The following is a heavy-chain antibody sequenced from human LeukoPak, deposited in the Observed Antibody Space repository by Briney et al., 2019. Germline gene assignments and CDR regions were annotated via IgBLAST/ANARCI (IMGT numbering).Heavy chain of an antibody. D-gene: IGHD1-1*01. Sequence: GGSLRLSCAASGFTFSSYDMHWVRQATGKGLEWVSAIGTAGDTYYADSVKGRFTISRANSEDTLYLQTSGLRAEDTAVYYCAKGTGDMGYYFDYWGQGTLVTVSS. V-gene: IGHV3-13*01. CDR1: GFTFSSYD. J-gene: IGHJ4*02. CDR2: IGTAGDT. CDR3: AKGTGDMGYYFDY.